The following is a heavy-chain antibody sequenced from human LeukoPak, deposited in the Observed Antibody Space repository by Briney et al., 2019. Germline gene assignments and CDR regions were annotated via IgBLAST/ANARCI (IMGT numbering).Heavy chain of an antibody. CDR1: GYSISSGYY. CDR3: AQSSCWTGMDY. V-gene: IGHV4-38-2*02. D-gene: IGHD6-13*01. Sequence: SETLSLTCTVSGYSISSGYYWGWIRQPPGKGLEWIGSIYHSGSTYYNPSLKSRVTISVDTSKNQFSLKLSSVTAADTAVYYCAQSSCWTGMDYWGQGTLVTVSS. J-gene: IGHJ4*02. CDR2: IYHSGST.